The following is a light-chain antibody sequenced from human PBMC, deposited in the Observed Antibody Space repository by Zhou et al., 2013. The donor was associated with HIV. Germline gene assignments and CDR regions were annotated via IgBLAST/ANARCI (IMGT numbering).Light chain of an antibody. CDR2: ASS. CDR1: QNISNY. V-gene: IGKV1-39*01. CDR3: QQTSSPPRT. Sequence: DIQMTQSPSSLSASVGDKVTITCRASQNISNYLNWYQHKSGKAPNLLIYASSGLQGGVPSRFSGSGFGTDFTLTISRLQSEDFAVYYCQQTSSPPRTFGQGTKVEIK. J-gene: IGKJ1*01.